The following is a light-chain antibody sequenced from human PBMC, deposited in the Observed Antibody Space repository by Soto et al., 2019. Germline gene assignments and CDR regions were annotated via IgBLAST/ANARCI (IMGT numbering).Light chain of an antibody. J-gene: IGLJ1*01. CDR3: CSYAGSSTFYV. V-gene: IGLV2-23*02. Sequence: QSVLTQPASVSGSPGQSITISCTGTSSDVGSYNLVSWYQQHPGKAPKLMIYEVSKRPSGVSNRFPGSKSGNTASLTISGLQAEDEADYYCCSYAGSSTFYVFGTGTRSPS. CDR1: SSDVGSYNL. CDR2: EVS.